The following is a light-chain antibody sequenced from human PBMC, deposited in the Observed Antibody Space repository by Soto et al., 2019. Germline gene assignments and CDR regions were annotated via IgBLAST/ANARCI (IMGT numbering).Light chain of an antibody. CDR2: WAS. V-gene: IGKV4-1*01. J-gene: IGKJ4*01. CDR1: QSVLYSSNNKNY. CDR3: QQYFSSPFT. Sequence: DIVMTQSPDSLAVSLGERATINCQSSQSVLYSSNNKNYVVWYQQKPGKPPKLLIYWASTRQSGVPDRFSGSGSGTDFTLTISSLQAEDVAVYYCQQYFSSPFTFGGGTKVEIK.